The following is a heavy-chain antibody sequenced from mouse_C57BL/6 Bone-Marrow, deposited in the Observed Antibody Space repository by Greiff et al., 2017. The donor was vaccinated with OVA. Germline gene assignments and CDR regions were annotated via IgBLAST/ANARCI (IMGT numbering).Heavy chain of an antibody. J-gene: IGHJ2*01. Sequence: VKLQQPGAELVRPGTSVKLSCKASGYTFTSYWMHWVKQRPGQGLEWIGVIDPSDSYTNYNQKFKGKATLTVDTSSSTAYMQLSSLTSEDSAVYYCARGMVLYYFDYWGQGTTLTVSS. CDR1: GYTFTSYW. D-gene: IGHD2-10*02. V-gene: IGHV1-59*01. CDR3: ARGMVLYYFDY. CDR2: IDPSDSYT.